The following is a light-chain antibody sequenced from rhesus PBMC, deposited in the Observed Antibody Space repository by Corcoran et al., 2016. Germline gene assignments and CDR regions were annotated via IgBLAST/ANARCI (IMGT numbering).Light chain of an antibody. V-gene: IGKV1-28*01. CDR2: AAS. J-gene: IGKJ3*01. Sequence: DIQMNQSPSSLSASVGDTVTITCRASQGISSYLKWFQQKPGKAPKLLIYAASSLESGVPTRFSGTGSRTEFTLTISILQPEDFAAYYCLHHNSYPFTFGPGTKLDIK. CDR3: LHHNSYPFT. CDR1: QGISSY.